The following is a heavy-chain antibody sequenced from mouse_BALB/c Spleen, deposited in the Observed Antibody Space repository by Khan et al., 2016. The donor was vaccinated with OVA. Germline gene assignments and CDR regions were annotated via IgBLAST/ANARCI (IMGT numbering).Heavy chain of an antibody. CDR1: GYSITSGYG. CDR3: ARTARIKY. J-gene: IGHJ2*01. Sequence: EVQLQESGPGLVKPSQSLSLTCTVTGYSITSGYGWNWIRQFPGNKLEWMGYISYSGSTNSNPSLKSRISIPRDTSKNQFFLHLISVTTEDTATYYCARTARIKYWGQGTTLTVSS. D-gene: IGHD1-2*01. CDR2: ISYSGST. V-gene: IGHV3-2*02.